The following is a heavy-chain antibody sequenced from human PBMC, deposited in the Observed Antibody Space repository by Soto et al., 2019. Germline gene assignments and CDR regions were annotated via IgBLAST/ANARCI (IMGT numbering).Heavy chain of an antibody. Sequence: QITLKESGPTLVKPTQTLTLTCTFSGFSLITSGVGVCWIRHPPGKALEWLARIYWDDDKRYSPSLKSRLTITKDTSKNQVVLTMTNMDPVDTATYFCARGTTVTSGDYWGQGTLVTVSS. CDR3: ARGTTVTSGDY. CDR2: IYWDDDK. V-gene: IGHV2-5*02. J-gene: IGHJ4*02. CDR1: GFSLITSGVG. D-gene: IGHD4-17*01.